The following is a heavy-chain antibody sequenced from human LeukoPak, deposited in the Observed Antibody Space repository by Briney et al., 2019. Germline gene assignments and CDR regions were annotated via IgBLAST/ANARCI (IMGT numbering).Heavy chain of an antibody. V-gene: IGHV1-8*01. CDR2: MNPNSGNT. CDR1: GYTFTSYD. Sequence: ASVTVSCTASGYTFTSYDINWVRQATGQGLEWMGWMNPNSGNTGYAQKFQGRVTMTRNTSIGTAYMELSSLRSEDTAVYYCARGSSQYYYDSSGYSYNWFDPWGQGTLVTASS. CDR3: ARGSSQYYYDSSGYSYNWFDP. J-gene: IGHJ5*02. D-gene: IGHD3-22*01.